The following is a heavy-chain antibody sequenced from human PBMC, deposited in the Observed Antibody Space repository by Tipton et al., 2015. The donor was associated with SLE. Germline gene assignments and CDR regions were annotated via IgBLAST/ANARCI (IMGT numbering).Heavy chain of an antibody. Sequence: TLSLTCTVSGGSISGHYWSWIRQPPGKGLEWIGYPYTSGSTNYNPSLKSRVTISVDMSKNQFSLKLTSVTAADTAVYYCATSPLTLWGQGTLVTVSS. J-gene: IGHJ4*02. V-gene: IGHV4-4*08. CDR2: PYTSGST. D-gene: IGHD2-2*01. CDR3: ATSPLTL. CDR1: GGSISGHY.